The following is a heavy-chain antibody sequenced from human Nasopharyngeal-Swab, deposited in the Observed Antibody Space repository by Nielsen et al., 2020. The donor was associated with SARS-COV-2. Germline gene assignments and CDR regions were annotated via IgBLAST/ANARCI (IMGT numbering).Heavy chain of an antibody. D-gene: IGHD4-11*01. CDR1: GFTFSSYW. V-gene: IGHV3-74*01. CDR3: ARGSNSYFDY. J-gene: IGHJ4*02. CDR2: INSDGSST. Sequence: GESLKISCAASGFTFSSYWMHWVRQAPGKGLVWVSRINSDGSSTSYADSVKGRFTISRDNAKNTLYLQMNSLRAEDTAVYYCARGSNSYFDYWGQGTLVTVSS.